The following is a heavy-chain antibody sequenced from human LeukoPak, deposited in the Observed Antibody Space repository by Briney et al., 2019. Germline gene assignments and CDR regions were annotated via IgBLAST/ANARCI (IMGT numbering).Heavy chain of an antibody. CDR1: GFTFSIYK. CDR2: IGSSRFYI. CDR3: ARIYYSDSGGFYSDY. J-gene: IGHJ4*02. V-gene: IGHV3-21*05. D-gene: IGHD3-10*01. Sequence: GGSLRLSCAASGFTFSIYKMNWVRQAPGKGLEWVAYIGSSRFYIYYADSVRGRFTISRDNAKNSLYLQMNSLRPEDTAVYYCARIYYSDSGGFYSDYWGQGTLVTVSS.